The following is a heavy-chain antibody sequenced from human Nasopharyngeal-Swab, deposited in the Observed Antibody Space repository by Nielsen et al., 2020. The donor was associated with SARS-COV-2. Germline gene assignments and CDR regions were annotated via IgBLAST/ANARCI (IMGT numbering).Heavy chain of an antibody. CDR3: ARGVGAYGSGPLFDY. D-gene: IGHD3-10*01. CDR1: GVTFSSYS. V-gene: IGHV3-21*01. J-gene: IGHJ4*02. Sequence: GESLKISCAASGVTFSSYSMNWVRQAPGKGLEWVSSISSSSSYIYYADSVKGRFTISRDNAKNSLYLQMNSLRAEDTAVYYCARGVGAYGSGPLFDYWGQGTLVTVSS. CDR2: ISSSSSYI.